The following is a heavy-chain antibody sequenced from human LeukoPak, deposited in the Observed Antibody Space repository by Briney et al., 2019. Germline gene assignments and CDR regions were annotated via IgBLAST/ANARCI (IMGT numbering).Heavy chain of an antibody. Sequence: PGGSLRLSCAASGFTFSSYWMSWVRQAPGKGLEWVANIKQDGSEKYYVDSVKGRFTISRDNAKNSLYLQMNSLRAEDTAVYYCARDGPYDILTGYYLHWGQGTLVTVSS. CDR1: GFTFSSYW. D-gene: IGHD3-9*01. J-gene: IGHJ4*02. V-gene: IGHV3-7*01. CDR2: IKQDGSEK. CDR3: ARDGPYDILTGYYLH.